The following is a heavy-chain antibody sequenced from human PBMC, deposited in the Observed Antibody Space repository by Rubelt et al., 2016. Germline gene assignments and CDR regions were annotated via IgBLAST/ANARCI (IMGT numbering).Heavy chain of an antibody. CDR2: IYYSGST. D-gene: IGHD1-14*01. CDR1: GGSISSSSYY. V-gene: IGHV4-39*07. Sequence: QLQLQESGPGLVKPSETLSLTCTVSGGSISSSSYYWGWIRQPPGKGLEWIGSIYYSGSTYYNPSLKSRVTISVDTAKNQFYLKLSSVTAADTAVYYCARGRRTFHRKIDYWGQGTLVTVSS. J-gene: IGHJ4*02. CDR3: ARGRRTFHRKIDY.